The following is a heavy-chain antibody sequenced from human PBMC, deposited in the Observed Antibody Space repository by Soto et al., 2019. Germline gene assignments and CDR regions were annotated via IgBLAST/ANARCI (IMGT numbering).Heavy chain of an antibody. Sequence: PGGSLRLSCAASGFNVGYYEMNWVRQSPGKGLEWISMITSGGTVFYYADSVRGRFAISRDDTENSLHLQMNSLRVEDTAMYYCARGRYALGVWGQGTTVTVSS. V-gene: IGHV3-48*03. CDR3: ARGRYALGV. CDR2: ITSGGTVF. CDR1: GFNVGYYE. J-gene: IGHJ6*02. D-gene: IGHD3-9*01.